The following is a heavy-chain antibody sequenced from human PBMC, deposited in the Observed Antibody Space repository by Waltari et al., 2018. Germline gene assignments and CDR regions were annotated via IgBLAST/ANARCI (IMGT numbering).Heavy chain of an antibody. CDR3: ARGSDYDYVWGSYRYTGRLDY. CDR1: GGSFSGYY. V-gene: IGHV4-34*01. D-gene: IGHD3-16*02. CDR2: INHMGST. Sequence: QVQLQQWGAGLLKPSETLSLTCAVYGGSFSGYYWSWIRQPPGKGLEWIGEINHMGSTTYNPSLKSRVTISVYTSKNQFSLKLSSVTAADTAVYYCARGSDYDYVWGSYRYTGRLDYWGQGTLVTVSS. J-gene: IGHJ4*02.